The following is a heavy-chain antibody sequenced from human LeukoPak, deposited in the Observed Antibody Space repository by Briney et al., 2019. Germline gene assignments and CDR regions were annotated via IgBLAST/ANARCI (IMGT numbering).Heavy chain of an antibody. Sequence: GGSLRLSCAASGFTVSSNCMTWVRQAPGKGLEWVSVIYSGGSTYYADSVKGRFTISRDNSKNTLYLQMNSLRAEDTAVYYCARDALKNSGSYGYWGQGTLVTVSS. D-gene: IGHD1-26*01. CDR3: ARDALKNSGSYGY. J-gene: IGHJ4*02. V-gene: IGHV3-53*01. CDR1: GFTVSSNC. CDR2: IYSGGST.